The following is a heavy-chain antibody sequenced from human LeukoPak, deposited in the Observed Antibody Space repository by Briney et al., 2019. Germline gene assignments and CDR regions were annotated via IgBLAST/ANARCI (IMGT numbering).Heavy chain of an antibody. V-gene: IGHV1-8*03. CDR3: ARGRGRAYGSGKEYYFAY. CDR2: MNPNRGNT. Sequence: ASVKVSCKASGYTFTSYDINWVRQATGQGLEWMGWMNPNRGNTGYAQKFQGRVTISRNTSISTAYMELSSLRSEDTAVYYCARGRGRAYGSGKEYYFAYWGQGTLVTVSS. J-gene: IGHJ4*02. CDR1: GYTFTSYD. D-gene: IGHD3-10*01.